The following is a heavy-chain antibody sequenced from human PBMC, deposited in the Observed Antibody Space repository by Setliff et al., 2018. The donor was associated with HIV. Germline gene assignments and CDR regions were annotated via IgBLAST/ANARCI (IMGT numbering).Heavy chain of an antibody. D-gene: IGHD3-3*01. CDR2: VNHSGST. CDR1: GGSFSCYY. CDR3: ARGTAYYNFWSGYSQDYYYYVDV. J-gene: IGHJ6*03. V-gene: IGHV4-34*01. Sequence: PSETLSLTCAVYGGSFSCYYWSWIRQSPGKGLEWIGEVNHSGSTKYNPSLKSRATISVDTSKNQFSLKLSSVTAADTAVYYCARGTAYYNFWSGYSQDYYYYVDVWGKGTTVTVSS.